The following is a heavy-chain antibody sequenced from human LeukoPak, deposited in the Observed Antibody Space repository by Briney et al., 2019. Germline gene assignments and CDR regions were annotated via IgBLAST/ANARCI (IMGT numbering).Heavy chain of an antibody. CDR2: ISGSGGST. J-gene: IGHJ2*01. Sequence: GGSLRLSCAASGFTFSSYAMSWVRQAPGKGLEWVSAISGSGGSTYYADSVKGRFTISRDNSKNTLYLQMNSLRAEDTAVYYCAKDRGVPEWGIRLWSWYFDLWGRGTLVTVSS. V-gene: IGHV3-23*01. CDR1: GFTFSSYA. D-gene: IGHD5-18*01. CDR3: AKDRGVPEWGIRLWSWYFDL.